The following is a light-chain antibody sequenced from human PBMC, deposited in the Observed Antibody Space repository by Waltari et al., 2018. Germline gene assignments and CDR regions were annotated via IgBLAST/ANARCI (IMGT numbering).Light chain of an antibody. V-gene: IGLV3-21*02. CDR2: DDS. Sequence: SYILTQPPSVSVAPGQTARIPCGGNNIGSKTVHWYQQKPGQAPVLVVSDDSDRPSGRRARFSDSNSGNTTTLTISRVEAGDEADYYCQGWDSSSDHRVFGGGTTLTVL. CDR1: NIGSKT. CDR3: QGWDSSSDHRV. J-gene: IGLJ3*02.